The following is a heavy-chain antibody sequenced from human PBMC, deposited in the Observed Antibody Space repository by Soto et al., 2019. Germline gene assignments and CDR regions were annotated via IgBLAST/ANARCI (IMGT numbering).Heavy chain of an antibody. CDR1: GFTFSDYY. V-gene: IGHV3-11*01. Sequence: RKSLSLSCSASGFTFSDYYMSWVRQGPRKWLEWVSYISSSGSTIYYADSVKGRFTISRDNAKNSLYLQMNSLRAEDTAVYYCATGIAAASGNYYYYGMDVWGQGTTVTVSS. J-gene: IGHJ6*02. CDR2: ISSSGSTI. CDR3: ATGIAAASGNYYYYGMDV. D-gene: IGHD6-13*01.